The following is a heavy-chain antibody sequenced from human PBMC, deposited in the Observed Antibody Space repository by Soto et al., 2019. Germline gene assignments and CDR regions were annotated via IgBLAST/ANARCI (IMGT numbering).Heavy chain of an antibody. CDR3: SRHPERIAEIGWFDQ. V-gene: IGHV3-48*01. D-gene: IGHD6-13*01. CDR1: GFTFSSYS. J-gene: IGHJ5*02. Sequence: EVQLVESGGGLVQPGGSLRLSCAASGFTFSSYSMKWCRQAPGKGLEWVSYISSSSSTIYYADSVKGRFTISRDSAKNSLYLQINSLRAEDKAVSYCSRHPERIAEIGWFDQWGQGTLVTVSS. CDR2: ISSSSSTI.